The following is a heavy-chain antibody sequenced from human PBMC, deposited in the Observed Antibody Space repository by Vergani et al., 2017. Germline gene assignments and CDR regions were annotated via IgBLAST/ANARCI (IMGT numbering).Heavy chain of an antibody. Sequence: QVQLQESGPGLVKPSQTLSLTCTVSGGSISSGGYYWSWIRQHPGKGLEWIGYIYYSGSTYYNPSLKSLVTISVDTAKNQFSLKLSSVTAADTAVYYCARMTTVTRYYFDYWGQGTLVTVSS. D-gene: IGHD4-17*01. V-gene: IGHV4-31*01. CDR1: GGSISSGGYY. J-gene: IGHJ4*02. CDR2: IYYSGST. CDR3: ARMTTVTRYYFDY.